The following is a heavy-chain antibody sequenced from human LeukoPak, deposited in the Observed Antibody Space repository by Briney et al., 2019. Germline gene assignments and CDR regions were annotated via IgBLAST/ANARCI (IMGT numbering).Heavy chain of an antibody. D-gene: IGHD5-12*01. V-gene: IGHV4-30-4*01. CDR2: IYYSGST. J-gene: IGHJ4*02. CDR3: AKGWLRLTAPFDY. CDR1: GGSISSGDYY. Sequence: PSQTLPLTCTVSGGSISSGDYYWSWIRQPPGKGLEWIGYIYYSGSTYYNPSLKSRVTISVDTSKNQFSLKLSSVTAADTAVYYCAKGWLRLTAPFDYWGQGTLVTVSS.